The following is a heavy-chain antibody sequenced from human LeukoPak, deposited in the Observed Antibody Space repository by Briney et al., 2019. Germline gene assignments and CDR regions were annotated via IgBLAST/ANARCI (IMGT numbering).Heavy chain of an antibody. D-gene: IGHD5-12*01. J-gene: IGHJ4*02. CDR2: ISFDGSNK. V-gene: IGHV3-30*03. CDR3: AIIGYEDYFDY. Sequence: QTGGSLRLSCAVSGFTFSSYGMHWVRQAPGKGLEWVAVISFDGSNKYYADSVKGRFTISRDNSKNTLYLQMNSLRAEDTAVYYCAIIGYEDYFDYWGQGTLVTVSS. CDR1: GFTFSSYG.